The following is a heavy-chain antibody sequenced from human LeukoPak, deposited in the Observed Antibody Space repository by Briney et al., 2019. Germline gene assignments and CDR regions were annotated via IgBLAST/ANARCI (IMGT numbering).Heavy chain of an antibody. CDR1: GFTFSSYE. V-gene: IGHV3-48*03. Sequence: GGSLRLSCAASGFTFSSYEMNWVRQAPGKGLEWVSYISSSGSTIYYADSVKGRFTISRDNAKNSLYLQMNSLRAEDTAVYYCARASYCDTIDYWGQGTLVTVSS. CDR3: ARASYCDTIDY. D-gene: IGHD3-22*01. J-gene: IGHJ4*02. CDR2: ISSSGSTI.